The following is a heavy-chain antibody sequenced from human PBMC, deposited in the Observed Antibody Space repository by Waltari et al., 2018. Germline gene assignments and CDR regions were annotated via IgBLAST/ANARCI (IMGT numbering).Heavy chain of an antibody. CDR2: IYYSGST. CDR3: ARGHSSGWPDAFDI. V-gene: IGHV4-59*11. J-gene: IGHJ3*02. CDR1: GGSISSHY. Sequence: QVQLQESGPGLVKPSETLSLTCTVSGGSISSHYWSWIRQPPGKGLEWIGYIYYSGSTSYNPSLKSRVTISVDTSKNQFSLKLSSVTAADTAVYYCARGHSSGWPDAFDIWGQGTMVTVSS. D-gene: IGHD6-19*01.